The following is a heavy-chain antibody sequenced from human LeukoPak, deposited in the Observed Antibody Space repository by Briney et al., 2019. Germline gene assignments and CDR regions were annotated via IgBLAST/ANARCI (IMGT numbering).Heavy chain of an antibody. V-gene: IGHV4-34*01. Sequence: SETLSLTCAVYGGSFSGYYWSWIRQPPGKGLEWIGEINHSGSTNYNPSLKSRVTISVDTSKNQFSLKLSSVTAADTAVYYCARVRGYGSSGLRRGVGSNHYFDYWGQGTLVTVSS. CDR2: INHSGST. CDR3: ARVRGYGSSGLRRGVGSNHYFDY. J-gene: IGHJ4*02. CDR1: GGSFSGYY. D-gene: IGHD5-18*01.